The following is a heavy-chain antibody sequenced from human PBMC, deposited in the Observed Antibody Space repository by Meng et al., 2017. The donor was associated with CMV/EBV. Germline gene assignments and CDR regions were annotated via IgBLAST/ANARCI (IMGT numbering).Heavy chain of an antibody. CDR3: ARSIVGAIDY. J-gene: IGHJ4*02. CDR1: GFTFSSYG. Sequence: GGSLRLSCAASGFTFSSYGMHWVRQAPCRGLEWVAFIRYDGSNKYYADSVRGRFTISRDNSKNTLYLQMNSLRAEDTAVYYCARSIVGAIDYWGQGTLVTVSS. D-gene: IGHD1-26*01. CDR2: IRYDGSNK. V-gene: IGHV3-30*02.